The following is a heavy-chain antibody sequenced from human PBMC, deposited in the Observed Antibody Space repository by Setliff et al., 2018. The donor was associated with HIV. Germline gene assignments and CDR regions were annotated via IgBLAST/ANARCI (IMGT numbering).Heavy chain of an antibody. V-gene: IGHV1-2*02. CDR3: ARDYYDSSGHIFFPGLPDY. CDR1: GYTFTGYY. D-gene: IGHD3-22*01. Sequence: GASVKVSCKASGYTFTGYYMHWVRQAPGQGLEWMGWINPNSGGTNYAQKFQGRVTMTRDTSISTAYMELSRLRSDDTAMYYCARDYYDSSGHIFFPGLPDYWGQGTLVTVSS. CDR2: INPNSGGT. J-gene: IGHJ4*02.